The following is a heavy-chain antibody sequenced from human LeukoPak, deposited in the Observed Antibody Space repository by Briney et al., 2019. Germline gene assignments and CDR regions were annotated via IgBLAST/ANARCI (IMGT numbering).Heavy chain of an antibody. CDR3: ASPYTGGPYAFDI. Sequence: GGSLRLSCAASGFTVSSNYMSWVRQAAGKGLEWVSVIYSGGSTYYADSVKGRLTISRDDSKNTLYLQMNSLRAEDTAVYYCASPYTGGPYAFDIWGQGTMVTVSS. J-gene: IGHJ3*02. CDR2: IYSGGST. V-gene: IGHV3-53*01. D-gene: IGHD2-8*02. CDR1: GFTVSSNY.